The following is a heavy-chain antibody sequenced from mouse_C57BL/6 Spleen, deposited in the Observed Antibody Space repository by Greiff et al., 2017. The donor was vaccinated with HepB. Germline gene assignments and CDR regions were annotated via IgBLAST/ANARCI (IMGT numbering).Heavy chain of an antibody. V-gene: IGHV5-4*01. D-gene: IGHD2-3*01. CDR3: AREVDGYSGGFAC. CDR1: GFTFSSYA. J-gene: IGHJ3*01. CDR2: ISDGGSYT. Sequence: EVQLVESGGGLVKPGGSLKLSCAASGFTFSSYAMSWVRQTPEKRLEWVATISDGGSYTYYPDNVKGRFTISRDNAKNNLYLQMSHLKSEDTAMYYCAREVDGYSGGFACWGQGTLVTVSA.